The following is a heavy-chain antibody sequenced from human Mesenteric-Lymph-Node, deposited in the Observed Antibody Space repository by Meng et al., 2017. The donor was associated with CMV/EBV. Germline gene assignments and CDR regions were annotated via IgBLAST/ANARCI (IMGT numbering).Heavy chain of an antibody. Sequence: GESLKISCAASGFIFSHYTMHWVRQAPGKGPEWLTLMSADGRTTRYSDSVGGRFTISRDNSKNSLYLQMNSLRAEDTAVYYCARAPFPGGWYDYWGQGTLVTVSS. D-gene: IGHD6-19*01. CDR2: MSADGRTT. V-gene: IGHV3-30*04. CDR3: ARAPFPGGWYDY. J-gene: IGHJ4*02. CDR1: GFIFSHYT.